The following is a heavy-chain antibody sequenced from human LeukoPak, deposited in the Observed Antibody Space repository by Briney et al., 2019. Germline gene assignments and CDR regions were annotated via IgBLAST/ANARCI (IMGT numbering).Heavy chain of an antibody. J-gene: IGHJ4*02. CDR1: GYSFTSYW. D-gene: IGHD3-22*01. V-gene: IGHV5-51*01. Sequence: GESLKISCKGSGYSFTSYWIGWVRQMPGKGLEWMGIIYPGDSDTRYSPSFQGLVTISADKSISTAYLQWRSLKASDTAMYYCARRGYYDSSGYYYTGTMFDYWGQGTLVTVSS. CDR3: ARRGYYDSSGYYYTGTMFDY. CDR2: IYPGDSDT.